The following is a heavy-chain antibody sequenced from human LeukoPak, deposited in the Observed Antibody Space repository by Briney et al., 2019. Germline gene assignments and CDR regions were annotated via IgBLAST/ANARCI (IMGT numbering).Heavy chain of an antibody. J-gene: IGHJ5*02. Sequence: SETLSLTCTVSGGSISSYYWSWIRQPPGQGLEWIGYIYYSGSTNYNPSLKSRATISVDTSKNQFSLKLSSVTAADTAVYYCARDGGWFDPWGQGTLVTVSS. CDR3: ARDGGWFDP. CDR2: IYYSGST. D-gene: IGHD3-16*01. V-gene: IGHV4-59*01. CDR1: GGSISSYY.